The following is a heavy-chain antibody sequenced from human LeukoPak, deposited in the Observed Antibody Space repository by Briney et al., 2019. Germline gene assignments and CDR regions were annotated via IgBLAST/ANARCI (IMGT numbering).Heavy chain of an antibody. CDR1: GGTFSSYA. J-gene: IGHJ4*02. D-gene: IGHD3-22*01. V-gene: IGHV1-69*13. CDR3: ARDPDYYDSSGYSDY. Sequence: SVKVSCKASGGTFSSYAISWVRQAPGQGLEWMGGIIPIFGTANYAQKFQGRVTITADESTSTAYMELSSLRSEDTAVYYCARDPDYYDSSGYSDYWGQGTLVTVTS. CDR2: IIPIFGTA.